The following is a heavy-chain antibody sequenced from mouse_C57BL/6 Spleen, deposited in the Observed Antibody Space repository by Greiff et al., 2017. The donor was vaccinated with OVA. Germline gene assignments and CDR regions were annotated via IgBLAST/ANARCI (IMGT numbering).Heavy chain of an antibody. D-gene: IGHD1-1*01. CDR1: GFNIKDYY. V-gene: IGHV14-1*01. J-gene: IGHJ1*03. CDR2: IDPEDGDT. Sequence: EVKLVESGAELVRPGASVKLSCTASGFNIKDYYMHWVKQRPEQGLEWIGRIDPEDGDTEYAPKFQGKATMTADTSSNTAYLQLSSLTSEDTAVYYCTTNYYGSSWYFDVWGTGTTVTVSS. CDR3: TTNYYGSSWYFDV.